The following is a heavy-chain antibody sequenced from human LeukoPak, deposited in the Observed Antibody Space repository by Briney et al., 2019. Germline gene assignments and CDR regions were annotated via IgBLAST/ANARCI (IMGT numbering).Heavy chain of an antibody. CDR2: ITSISSYI. Sequence: GGSLRLSCAASGFTFSNYNMNWVRHAPGKGLDWVSSITSISSYIYYADSVKGRFTVSRDNAKNSLYLQMNSLRAGDTAVYYCARDPYSGSYSAYYYYYMDVWGKGTTVTVSS. J-gene: IGHJ6*03. V-gene: IGHV3-21*01. CDR1: GFTFSNYN. D-gene: IGHD1-26*01. CDR3: ARDPYSGSYSAYYYYYMDV.